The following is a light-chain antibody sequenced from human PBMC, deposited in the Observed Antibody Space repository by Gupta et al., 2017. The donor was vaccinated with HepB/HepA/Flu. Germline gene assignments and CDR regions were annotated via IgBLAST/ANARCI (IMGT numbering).Light chain of an antibody. V-gene: IGLV7-46*01. CDR3: MLSYSGAHI. J-gene: IGLJ2*01. CDR2: DTS. CDR1: TGAVTSGHF. Sequence: QAVVTQEPSLTVSPGGTVTLTCGSSTGAVTSGHFPYWFQQQPGQAPRTLIYDTSNKHTWTPARFSGSLLGGKAALTLSGAQPEDEAVYYCMLSYSGAHIFGGGTKLTVL.